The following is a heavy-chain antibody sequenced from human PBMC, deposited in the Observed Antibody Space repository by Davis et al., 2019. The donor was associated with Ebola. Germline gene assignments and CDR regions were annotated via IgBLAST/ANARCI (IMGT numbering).Heavy chain of an antibody. V-gene: IGHV1-69*13. CDR2: IIPIFGTA. Sequence: SVTVSCKASGGTFSSYAISWVRQAPGQGLEWMGGIIPIFGTANYAQKFQGRVTITADESTSTAYMELSSLRSEDTAVYYCARGSGITGTLMDVWGQGTTVTVSS. J-gene: IGHJ6*02. CDR1: GGTFSSYA. CDR3: ARGSGITGTLMDV. D-gene: IGHD1-7*01.